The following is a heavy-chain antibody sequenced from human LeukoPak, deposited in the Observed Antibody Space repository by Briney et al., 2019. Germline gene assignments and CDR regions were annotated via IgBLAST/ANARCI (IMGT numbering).Heavy chain of an antibody. V-gene: IGHV1-2*02. Sequence: ASVKVSCKASGYTFTGYYMHWVRQAPGQGLEWMGWINPNSGGTNYAQKSQGRVTMTRDTSISTAYMELSRLRSDDTAVYYCARRSVDVYYYDSSGYVIWGQGTLVTVSS. CDR2: INPNSGGT. J-gene: IGHJ4*02. CDR1: GYTFTGYY. D-gene: IGHD3-22*01. CDR3: ARRSVDVYYYDSSGYVI.